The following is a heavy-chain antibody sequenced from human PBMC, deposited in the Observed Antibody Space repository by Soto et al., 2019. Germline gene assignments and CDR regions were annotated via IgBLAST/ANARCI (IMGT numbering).Heavy chain of an antibody. CDR3: ASSVTEYSYNRLDV. Sequence: QVQLLQSGAEVKRPGASLKVSCKPSGFRFNNYAIHWVRQAPGQRREWMGWIYGGNAATKYSQKFQGRVTLSRDISTKTVYMELSRLSSEDGSMYYFASSVTEYSYNRLDVWGPGTTVPVSS. CDR2: IYGGNAAT. CDR1: GFRFNNYA. D-gene: IGHD5-18*01. J-gene: IGHJ6*02. V-gene: IGHV1-3*01.